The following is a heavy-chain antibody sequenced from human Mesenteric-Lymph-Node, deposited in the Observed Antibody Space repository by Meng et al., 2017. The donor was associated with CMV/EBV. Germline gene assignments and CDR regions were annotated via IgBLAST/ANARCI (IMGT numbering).Heavy chain of an antibody. D-gene: IGHD1-20*01. CDR3: ARDLYYWND. CDR1: GGSVSSGSYY. J-gene: IGHJ4*02. Sequence: SETLSLTCIVSGGSVSSGSYYWNWIRQSPGKGLEWIAHVYDSGSTGYNPSLKSRVTISVDTSKNQFSLKLISVTAADTAVYYCARDLYYWNDWGQGALVTVSS. CDR2: VYDSGST. V-gene: IGHV4-61*01.